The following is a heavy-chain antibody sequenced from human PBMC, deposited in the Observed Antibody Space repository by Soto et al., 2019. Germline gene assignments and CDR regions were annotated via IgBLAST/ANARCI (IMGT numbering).Heavy chain of an antibody. J-gene: IGHJ4*02. Sequence: QVQLQESGPGLVRPSGALSVTCAVSGDSISRSHGWSCVRQPPGKGLEWIGEISHSGITNYNPSLKSRVTISGDKSKNQLSLKLTAVTAADTAVYYCARVRYDRSGFDHWGQGTLVSVSS. CDR3: ARVRYDRSGFDH. CDR1: GDSISRSHG. D-gene: IGHD3-22*01. CDR2: ISHSGIT. V-gene: IGHV4-4*02.